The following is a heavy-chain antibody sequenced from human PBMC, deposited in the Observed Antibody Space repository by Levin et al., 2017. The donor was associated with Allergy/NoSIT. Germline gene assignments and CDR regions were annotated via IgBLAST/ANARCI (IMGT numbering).Heavy chain of an antibody. V-gene: IGHV3-30*03. Sequence: GGSLRLSCRASGFAFSNYGVHWVRQAPDKGLEWVAIITSDGSHKYYGDSVKGRFTISRDNSRNTLYLQMNNLRVDDTAVYFFAALGSFDFWGLGTLVTVST. CDR1: GFAFSNYG. D-gene: IGHD1-26*01. CDR3: AALGSFDF. J-gene: IGHJ4*02. CDR2: ITSDGSHK.